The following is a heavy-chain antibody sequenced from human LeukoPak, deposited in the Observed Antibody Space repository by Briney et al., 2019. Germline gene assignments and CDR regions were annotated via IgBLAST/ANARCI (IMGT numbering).Heavy chain of an antibody. Sequence: SETLSLICTVSGGSISSYYWSWIRQPPGKGLEWIGYIYYSGSTNYNPSLKSRVTISVDTSKNQFSLKLSSVTAADTAVYYCARQGLPGNYHYYYYHGMDVWGQGTTVTVSS. D-gene: IGHD1-7*01. CDR2: IYYSGST. J-gene: IGHJ6*02. CDR3: ARQGLPGNYHYYYYHGMDV. V-gene: IGHV4-59*08. CDR1: GGSISSYY.